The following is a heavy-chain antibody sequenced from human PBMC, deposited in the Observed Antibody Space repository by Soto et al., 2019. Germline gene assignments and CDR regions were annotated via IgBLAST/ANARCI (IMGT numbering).Heavy chain of an antibody. Sequence: QITLKESGPTLVKPTQTLTLTCTFSGFSLSTSGVGVGWIRQPPGKALEWLALIYWDDIKRYSPSLKSRLTITKDASNNQVVLTMTNMDPVDAATYYCAHRYAIQYYFDYWGQGTLVTVSS. CDR2: IYWDDIK. CDR3: AHRYAIQYYFDY. J-gene: IGHJ4*02. V-gene: IGHV2-5*02. D-gene: IGHD2-8*01. CDR1: GFSLSTSGVG.